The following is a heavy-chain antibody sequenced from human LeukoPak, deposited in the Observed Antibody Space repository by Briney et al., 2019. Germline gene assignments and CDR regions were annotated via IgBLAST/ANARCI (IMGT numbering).Heavy chain of an antibody. CDR1: GYSFPNYW. CDR2: VYPADSDA. Sequence: GESLKISCRGSGYSFPNYWIGWVRQLPGKGLEYMGVVYPADSDATYSPSFQGQVTFSADKSTDNAYLQWSSLKASDTAMYYCARRGTWHFDLWGRGTLVTVSS. D-gene: IGHD3/OR15-3a*01. V-gene: IGHV5-51*01. J-gene: IGHJ2*01. CDR3: ARRGTWHFDL.